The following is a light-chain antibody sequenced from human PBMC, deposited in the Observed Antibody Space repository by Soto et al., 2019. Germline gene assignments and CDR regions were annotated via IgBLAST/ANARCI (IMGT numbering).Light chain of an antibody. Sequence: QSVPTQPPSASGSPGQSVTISCTGTSSDVGGYNYVSWYQQHPGKAPKLLIYEVSKRPSGVPDRFSGSKSGNTASLTVSGLQAEDEADYYCNSYAGSNNVFGTGTKLTVL. CDR2: EVS. J-gene: IGLJ1*01. CDR3: NSYAGSNNV. CDR1: SSDVGGYNY. V-gene: IGLV2-8*01.